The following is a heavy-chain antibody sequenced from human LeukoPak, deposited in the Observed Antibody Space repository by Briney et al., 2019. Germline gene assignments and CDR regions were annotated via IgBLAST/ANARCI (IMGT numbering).Heavy chain of an antibody. D-gene: IGHD3-10*01. CDR3: ARVEPGAQRFGAFDI. J-gene: IGHJ3*02. CDR2: IIPIFGTA. CDR1: GGTFSSYA. V-gene: IGHV1-69*01. Sequence: ASVKVSCKASGGTFSSYAISWVLQAPGQGLEWMGGIIPIFGTANYAQKFQGRVTITADESTSTAYMELSSLRSEDTAVYYCARVEPGAQRFGAFDIWGQGTMVTVSS.